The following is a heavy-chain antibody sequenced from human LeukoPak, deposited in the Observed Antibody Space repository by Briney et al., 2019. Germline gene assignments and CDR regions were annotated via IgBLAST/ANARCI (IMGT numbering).Heavy chain of an antibody. D-gene: IGHD5-18*01. V-gene: IGHV3-7*01. CDR1: GFTFSNYA. Sequence: GGSLRLSCAASGFTFSNYAMSWVRQAPGKGLEWVANIKQDGSEKYYVDSVKGRFTISRDNAKNSLYLQMNSLRAEDTAVYYCARGPLTAMVTFVYYYYMDVWGKGTTVTVSS. CDR3: ARGPLTAMVTFVYYYYMDV. J-gene: IGHJ6*03. CDR2: IKQDGSEK.